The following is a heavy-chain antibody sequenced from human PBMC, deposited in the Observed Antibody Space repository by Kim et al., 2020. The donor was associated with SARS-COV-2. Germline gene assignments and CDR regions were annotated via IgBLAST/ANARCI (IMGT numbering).Heavy chain of an antibody. V-gene: IGHV4-39*07. D-gene: IGHD2-15*01. CDR2: IYYSGST. CDR1: GGSISSSSYY. CDR3: ARSTAGGYCSGGSCYGLFDY. Sequence: SETLSLTCTVSGGSISSSSYYWGWIRQPPGKGLEWIGSIYYSGSTYYNPSLKSRVTISVDTSKNQFSLKLSSVTAADTAVYYCARSTAGGYCSGGSCYGLFDYWGQGTLVTVSS. J-gene: IGHJ4*02.